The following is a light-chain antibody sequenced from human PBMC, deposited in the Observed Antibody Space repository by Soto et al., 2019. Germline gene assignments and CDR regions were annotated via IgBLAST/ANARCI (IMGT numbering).Light chain of an antibody. J-gene: IGLJ2*01. CDR2: EGS. V-gene: IGLV2-23*01. CDR3: CSYAGSSTYVV. CDR1: SSDVGSFNL. Sequence: QSVLTQPASVSGSPGQSITISCTGTSSDVGSFNLVSWYQHHPGKDPKLMIYEGSKRPSGVSDRFSGSKSGNTASLTISGLQAEDEAVYYCCSYAGSSTYVVFGGGTQLTVL.